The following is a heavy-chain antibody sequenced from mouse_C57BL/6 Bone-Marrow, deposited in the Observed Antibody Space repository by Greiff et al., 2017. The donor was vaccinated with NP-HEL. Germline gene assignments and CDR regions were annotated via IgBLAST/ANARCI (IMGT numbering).Heavy chain of an antibody. CDR3: AHYGLYYAMDY. J-gene: IGHJ4*01. CDR1: GFTFSSYA. CDR2: ISDGGSYT. V-gene: IGHV5-4*01. Sequence: EVQGVESGGGLVKPGGSLKLSCAASGFTFSSYAMSWVRQTPEKRLEWVATISDGGSYTYYPDNVKGRFTISRDNAKNNLYLQMSHLKSEDTAMYYCAHYGLYYAMDYWGQGTSVTVSS. D-gene: IGHD1-1*01.